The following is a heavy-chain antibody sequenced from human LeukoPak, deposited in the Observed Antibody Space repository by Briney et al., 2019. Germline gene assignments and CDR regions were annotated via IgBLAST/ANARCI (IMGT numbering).Heavy chain of an antibody. CDR1: GYTFTCYY. Sequence: ASVTVSFKSSGYTFTCYYIHWVRQAPGQGLEWMGWINPNSGGTNSAQKFQGRVTLTRDTSISTAYLELSSLRSDDTAVYYCARDLGSGWIIVDYWGQGTLVTVSS. CDR2: INPNSGGT. V-gene: IGHV1-2*02. J-gene: IGHJ4*02. CDR3: ARDLGSGWIIVDY. D-gene: IGHD6-19*01.